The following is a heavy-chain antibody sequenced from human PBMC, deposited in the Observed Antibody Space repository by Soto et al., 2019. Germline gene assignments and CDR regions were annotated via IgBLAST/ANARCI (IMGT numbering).Heavy chain of an antibody. V-gene: IGHV3-48*01. CDR3: ATYYGSGSYFPDHYYYGMDV. CDR1: GFTSSIYS. CDR2: ISSTSSTI. Sequence: GGSLRLSCAASGFTSSIYSMNWVRQAPGKGLEWISYISSTSSTIYYADSVKGRFTISRDNAKNSLYLQMNSLRAEDTAVYYCATYYGSGSYFPDHYYYGMDVWGQGTTVTVSS. J-gene: IGHJ6*02. D-gene: IGHD3-10*01.